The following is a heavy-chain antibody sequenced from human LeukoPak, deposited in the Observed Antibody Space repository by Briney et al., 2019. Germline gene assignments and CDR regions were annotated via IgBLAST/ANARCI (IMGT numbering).Heavy chain of an antibody. V-gene: IGHV1-18*01. CDR2: ISVYNGNT. Sequence: ASVKVSCKASGYTFTNYGISWVRQAPGQGLEWMGWISVYNGNTNYAQKFQGRVTMTTDTSTSTAYMELRSLRSDDTAVYYCARDGLRYFGSGSYYVGSRFDPWGQGTLVTVSS. CDR1: GYTFTNYG. D-gene: IGHD3-10*01. CDR3: ARDGLRYFGSGSYYVGSRFDP. J-gene: IGHJ5*02.